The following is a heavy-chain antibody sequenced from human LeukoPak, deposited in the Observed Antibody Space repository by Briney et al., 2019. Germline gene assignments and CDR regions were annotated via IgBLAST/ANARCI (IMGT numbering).Heavy chain of an antibody. Sequence: PSETLSLTCTVSGGSFSSHYWSWIRQPPGKGLEWIGYINHSGRTNYNTSLKSRVIISVDTSKNQFSLKVNSVTAADTAMYYCARQPDVAGITGMGWFDPWGQRTLVTVSS. CDR3: ARQPDVAGITGMGWFDP. V-gene: IGHV4-59*11. CDR2: INHSGRT. J-gene: IGHJ5*02. D-gene: IGHD1-7*01. CDR1: GGSFSSHY.